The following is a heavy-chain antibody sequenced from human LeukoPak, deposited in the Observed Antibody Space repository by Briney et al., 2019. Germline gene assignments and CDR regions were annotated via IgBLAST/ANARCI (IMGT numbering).Heavy chain of an antibody. J-gene: IGHJ5*02. D-gene: IGHD6-6*01. CDR3: AGERYSGS. Sequence: GGSLRLSCAASGFTFSRYSMNWVRQAPGKGLEWVSSIGSSNNYIYYADSVKGRFTISRDNAKNSLYLQMNSLRAEDTAVYYCAGERYSGSWGQGTLVTVSS. V-gene: IGHV3-21*01. CDR2: IGSSNNYI. CDR1: GFTFSRYS.